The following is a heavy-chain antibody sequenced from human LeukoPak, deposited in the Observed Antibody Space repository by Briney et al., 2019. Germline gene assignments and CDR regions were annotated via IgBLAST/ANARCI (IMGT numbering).Heavy chain of an antibody. CDR1: GFTFSDYD. J-gene: IGHJ4*02. CDR3: AKDPNTVPTYYFDY. CDR2: ISGLSTHI. V-gene: IGHV3-21*01. D-gene: IGHD4-11*01. Sequence: GGSLRLSCSASGFTFSDYDMNWVRQAPGKGLEWVSSISGLSTHIYYGDSVKGRFSISRDNAKNSVYLQMNSLGVEDTAVYYCAKDPNTVPTYYFDYWGQGTLVTVSS.